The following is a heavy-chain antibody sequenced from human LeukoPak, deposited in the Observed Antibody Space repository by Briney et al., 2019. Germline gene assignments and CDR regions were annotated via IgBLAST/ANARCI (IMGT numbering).Heavy chain of an antibody. CDR1: GFTFSSYA. J-gene: IGHJ4*02. CDR3: ARGDAFSGDH. Sequence: GGSLRLSCAASGFTFSSYAMSWVRQAPGKGLEWVANIKQDGSEKYYVDSVKGRFTISRDNAKSSLYLQMNSLRAEDTAVYYCARGDAFSGDHWGQGTLVTVSS. V-gene: IGHV3-7*04. CDR2: IKQDGSEK.